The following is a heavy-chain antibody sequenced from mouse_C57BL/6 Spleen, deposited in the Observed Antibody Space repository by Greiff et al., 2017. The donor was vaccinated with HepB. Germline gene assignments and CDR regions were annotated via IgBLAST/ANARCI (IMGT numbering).Heavy chain of an antibody. D-gene: IGHD3-2*02. CDR2: ISSGGSYT. V-gene: IGHV5-6*01. CDR1: GFTFSSYG. J-gene: IGHJ4*01. Sequence: VQLKESGGDLVKPGGSLKLSCAASGFTFSSYGMSWVRQTPDKRLEWVATISSGGSYTYYPDSVKGRFTISRDNAKNTLYLQMSSLKSEDTAMYYCARQKAQAWAMDYWGQGTSVTVSS. CDR3: ARQKAQAWAMDY.